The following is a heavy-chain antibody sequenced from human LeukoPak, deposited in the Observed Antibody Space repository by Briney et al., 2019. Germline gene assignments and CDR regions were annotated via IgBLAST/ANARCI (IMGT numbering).Heavy chain of an antibody. J-gene: IGHJ4*02. D-gene: IGHD6-19*01. CDR2: ISYDGSNK. CDR1: GFTFSSYA. V-gene: IGHV3-30-3*01. Sequence: PGGSLRLSCAASGFTFSSYAMHWVRQAPGKGLEWVAVISYDGSNKYYADSVKGRFTISRDNSKNTLYLQMNSLRAEDTAVYYCARDAGQYSSGWCANHFDYWGQGTLVTVSS. CDR3: ARDAGQYSSGWCANHFDY.